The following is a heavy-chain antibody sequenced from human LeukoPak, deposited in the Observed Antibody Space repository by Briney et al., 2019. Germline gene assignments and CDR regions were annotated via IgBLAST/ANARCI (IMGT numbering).Heavy chain of an antibody. CDR3: VRGGLSYYDGSFDF. V-gene: IGHV1-46*01. J-gene: IGHJ4*02. CDR1: GYTFTSYY. D-gene: IGHD3-22*01. CDR2: INPDGGAT. Sequence: GASVKVSCKASGYTFTSYYIHWVRQAPGQGLEWMGIINPDGGATTYAQKVQGRVTLTSDTSTSTVHMELSSLTSGDTAVYYCVRGGLSYYDGSFDFWGQGTLVGVSS.